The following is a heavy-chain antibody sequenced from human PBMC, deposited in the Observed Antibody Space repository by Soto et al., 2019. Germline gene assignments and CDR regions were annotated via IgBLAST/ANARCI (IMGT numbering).Heavy chain of an antibody. Sequence: ESGGGVVQPGRSLRISCAASGFSFSNHGMQWVRQAPGKGLEWVAVISYDGNVKYYTDSVKGRFTISRDNSQSTLFLPVDSLRTEDAAVYYCAKDLKVSGVFDGGLNYYYGMDVWGQGTTVTVSS. CDR1: GFSFSNHG. J-gene: IGHJ6*02. CDR3: AKDLKVSGVFDGGLNYYYGMDV. D-gene: IGHD3-10*01. V-gene: IGHV3-30*18. CDR2: ISYDGNVK.